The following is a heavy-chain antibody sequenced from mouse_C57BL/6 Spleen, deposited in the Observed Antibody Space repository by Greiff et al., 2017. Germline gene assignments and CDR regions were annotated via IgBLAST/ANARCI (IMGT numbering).Heavy chain of an antibody. CDR1: GYTFTSYW. D-gene: IGHD4-1*02. CDR2: FTPSNGGT. Sequence: QVQLQQPGTELVKPGASVKLSCKASGYTFTSYWMHWVKQRPGQGLEWIGNFTPSNGGTTYNEKFKSKATLTVDKSSSTAYMQLSSLTSEDSAVDNCESQLWGHYLDYWGQGTTLTVSS. J-gene: IGHJ2*01. CDR3: ESQLWGHYLDY. V-gene: IGHV1-53*01.